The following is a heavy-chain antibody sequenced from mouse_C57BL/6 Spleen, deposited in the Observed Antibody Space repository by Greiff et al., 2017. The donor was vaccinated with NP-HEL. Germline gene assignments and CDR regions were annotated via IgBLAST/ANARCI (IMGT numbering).Heavy chain of an antibody. CDR2: ISYDGSN. D-gene: IGHD2-2*01. Sequence: DVQLVESGPGLVKPSQSLSLTCSVTGYSITSGYYWNWIRQFPGNKLEWMGYISYDGSNNYNPSLKNRISITRDTSKNQFFLKLNSVTTEDTATYYCARDGYYDAMDYWGQGTSVTVSS. V-gene: IGHV3-6*01. CDR3: ARDGYYDAMDY. CDR1: GYSITSGYY. J-gene: IGHJ4*01.